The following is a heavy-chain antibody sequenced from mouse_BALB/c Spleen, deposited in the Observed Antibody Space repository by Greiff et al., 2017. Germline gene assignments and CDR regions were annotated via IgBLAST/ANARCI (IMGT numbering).Heavy chain of an antibody. CDR2: ISYSGST. Sequence: DVQLQESGPGLVKPSQSLSLTCTVTGYSITSDYAWNWIRQFPGNKLEWMGYISYSGSTSYNPSLKSRISITRDTSKNQFFLQLNSVTTEDTATYYCARRGMITTENFDVWGAGTTVTVSS. J-gene: IGHJ1*01. V-gene: IGHV3-2*02. CDR3: ARRGMITTENFDV. D-gene: IGHD2-4*01. CDR1: GYSITSDYA.